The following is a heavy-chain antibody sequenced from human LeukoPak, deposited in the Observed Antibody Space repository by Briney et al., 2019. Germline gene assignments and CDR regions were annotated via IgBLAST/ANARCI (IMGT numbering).Heavy chain of an antibody. Sequence: PGGSLRLSCAASGFTFSSYGMSWVRQAPGKGLEWVSAISGSGGSTYYADSVKGRFTISRDNSKNTLHLQMNSLRAEDTAVYYCAKWGGVSSVMDYWGQGTLVTVSS. CDR3: AKWGGVSSVMDY. CDR1: GFTFSSYG. J-gene: IGHJ4*02. CDR2: ISGSGGST. D-gene: IGHD3-16*01. V-gene: IGHV3-23*01.